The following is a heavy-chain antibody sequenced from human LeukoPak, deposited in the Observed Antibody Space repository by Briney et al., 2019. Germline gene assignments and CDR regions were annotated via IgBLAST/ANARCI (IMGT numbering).Heavy chain of an antibody. CDR1: GFTFSSYA. D-gene: IGHD3-3*01. CDR3: AKDPSWSDDAVDV. Sequence: GGSLRLSCAASGFTFSSYAMSWVRQAPGEGLEWVSTVSGSGGRTYSADAVKGRSTTSRDNSKNLLYLQMNSLRAEATAVYYFAKDPSWSDDAVDVWGQGTMVTDSS. V-gene: IGHV3-23*01. CDR2: VSGSGGRT. J-gene: IGHJ3*01.